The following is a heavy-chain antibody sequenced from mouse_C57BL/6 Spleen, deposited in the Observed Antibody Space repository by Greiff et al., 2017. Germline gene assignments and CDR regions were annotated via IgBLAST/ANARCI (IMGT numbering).Heavy chain of an antibody. V-gene: IGHV1-82*01. D-gene: IGHD3-2*02. J-gene: IGHJ2*01. Sequence: QVQLQQSGPELVKPGASVKISCKASGYAFSSSWMNWVKQRPGKGLEWIGRIYPGDGDTNSNGKFKGKATLTADKSSSTAYMQLSSLTSEDSAVYFCARGTAQPYYFDYWGQGTTLTVSS. CDR3: ARGTAQPYYFDY. CDR2: IYPGDGDT. CDR1: GYAFSSSW.